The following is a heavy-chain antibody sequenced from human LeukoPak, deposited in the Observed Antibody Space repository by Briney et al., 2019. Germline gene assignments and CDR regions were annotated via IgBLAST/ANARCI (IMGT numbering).Heavy chain of an antibody. D-gene: IGHD2-2*01. J-gene: IGHJ6*02. Sequence: GGSLRLSCAASGFTFSSYSMNWVRQAPGKGLEWVSSISSSSSYIYYADSVKGRFTISRDNAKNSLYLQMNSLRAEDTAVYYCAREDIVVVPAPEYYYYYGMDVWGQGTTVTVSS. CDR2: ISSSSSYI. CDR1: GFTFSSYS. CDR3: AREDIVVVPAPEYYYYYGMDV. V-gene: IGHV3-21*01.